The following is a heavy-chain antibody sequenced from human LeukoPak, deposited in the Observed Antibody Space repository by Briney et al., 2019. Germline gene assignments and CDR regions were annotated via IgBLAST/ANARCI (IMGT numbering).Heavy chain of an antibody. V-gene: IGHV4-4*07. CDR1: GASISNYY. J-gene: IGHJ4*02. D-gene: IGHD2-15*01. CDR3: ARFGGSGDTRGYFDN. Sequence: SETLSLTCIVSGASISNYYWSWIRQPAGKGPEWIGRIYNGGSTNYSSSLRSRITMSLDTSKNQFSLKLTSVTAADTAVYYCARFGGSGDTRGYFDNWGQGTLVTVSS. CDR2: IYNGGST.